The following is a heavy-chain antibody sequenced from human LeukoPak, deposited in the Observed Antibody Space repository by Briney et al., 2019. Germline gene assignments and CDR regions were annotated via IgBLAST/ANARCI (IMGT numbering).Heavy chain of an antibody. J-gene: IGHJ4*02. CDR1: GFTFSSYA. Sequence: PGRSLRLSCAASGFTFSSYAMPWVRQAPGKGLEWVAVISYDGSNKYYADSVKGRFTISRDNSKNTLYLQMNSLRAEDTAVYYCAREGMVVAPRYSSYFDYWGQGTLVTVSS. V-gene: IGHV3-30*01. CDR3: AREGMVVAPRYSSYFDY. CDR2: ISYDGSNK. D-gene: IGHD2-15*01.